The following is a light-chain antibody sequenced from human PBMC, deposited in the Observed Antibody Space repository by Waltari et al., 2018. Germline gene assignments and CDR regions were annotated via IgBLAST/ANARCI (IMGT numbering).Light chain of an antibody. CDR3: QKYNSAPRT. CDR2: AAF. J-gene: IGKJ1*01. V-gene: IGKV1-27*01. CDR1: HGISNY. Sequence: DIQMTQSPSSLSASVGDRVTIPCRASHGISNYLAWYQQKPGKVHKLLIYAAFTLQSWVPSLFSGSGSGTYFTLTIGSLQPEDVATYYCQKYNSAPRTFGQGTKVEIK.